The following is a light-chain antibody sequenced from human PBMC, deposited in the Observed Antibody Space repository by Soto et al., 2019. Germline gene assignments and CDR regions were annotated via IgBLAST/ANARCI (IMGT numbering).Light chain of an antibody. CDR1: QSVLYSANNKNY. J-gene: IGKJ4*01. CDR2: WAS. V-gene: IGKV4-1*01. Sequence: DIVMTQSPDSLAVSLGERATINCRSSQSVLYSANNKNYLAWYQQKPGQPPRLVIYWASIRESGVPDRFSGSGSGTDFTLTISSLQAVDVAVYYCQQYYSAPVTFGGGTKVEIK. CDR3: QQYYSAPVT.